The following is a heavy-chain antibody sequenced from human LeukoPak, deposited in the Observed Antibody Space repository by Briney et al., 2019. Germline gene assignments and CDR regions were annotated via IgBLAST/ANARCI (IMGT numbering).Heavy chain of an antibody. Sequence: GGSLRLSCAASGFTVSSNYMSWVRQAPGKGLEWVSVIYSGGRTYYGDSVKGRFTISRDNARNSLYLQMNTLRAEDTAVYSCARGADGVSSNSRGWFDPWGQGTLVTVSS. CDR2: IYSGGRT. CDR3: ARGADGVSSNSRGWFDP. V-gene: IGHV3-53*01. J-gene: IGHJ5*02. CDR1: GFTVSSNY. D-gene: IGHD2-15*01.